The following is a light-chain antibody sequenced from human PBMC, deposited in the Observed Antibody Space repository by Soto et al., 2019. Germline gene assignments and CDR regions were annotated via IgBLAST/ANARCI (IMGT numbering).Light chain of an antibody. V-gene: IGKV1-27*01. J-gene: IGKJ4*01. CDR1: QGISNY. CDR3: QKHNSPSIT. CDR2: AAS. Sequence: DIQMTQSPSSLSASVGDRVIITCRASQGISNYLAWYQQKPRKVPKLLFYAASTFQSGVPCRYSGSGSGTDFTLTVSSLQPDHVTTYSTQKHNSPSITFGGQNKVEIK.